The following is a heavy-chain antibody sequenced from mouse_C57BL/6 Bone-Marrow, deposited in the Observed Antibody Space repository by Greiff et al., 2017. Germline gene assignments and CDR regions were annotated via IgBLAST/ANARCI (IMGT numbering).Heavy chain of an antibody. D-gene: IGHD2-3*01. J-gene: IGHJ1*03. CDR3: ARIRADGYYVFLYFDV. Sequence: QVTLKVCGPGILQPSQTLSLTCSFSGFSLSTFGLGVGWIRQPSGKGLEWLAHIWWDDDNYYNPALKSRLTISKDTSKNQVFLQIANVDTADTATYYCARIRADGYYVFLYFDVWGTGTTVTVSS. V-gene: IGHV8-8*01. CDR2: IWWDDDN. CDR1: GFSLSTFGLG.